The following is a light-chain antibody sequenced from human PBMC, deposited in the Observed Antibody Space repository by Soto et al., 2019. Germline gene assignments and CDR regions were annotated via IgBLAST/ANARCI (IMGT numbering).Light chain of an antibody. J-gene: IGLJ3*02. CDR2: FDR. Sequence: SYELTQSPSVSVAPGKTARITCGGNNIGSKGVHWYQQKPGQAPVLVIYFDRERPSGIPERFTGSNSGNTATLTISRVEAGDEADYYCQVWDSKGVFGGGTQLTVL. V-gene: IGLV3-21*04. CDR3: QVWDSKGV. CDR1: NIGSKG.